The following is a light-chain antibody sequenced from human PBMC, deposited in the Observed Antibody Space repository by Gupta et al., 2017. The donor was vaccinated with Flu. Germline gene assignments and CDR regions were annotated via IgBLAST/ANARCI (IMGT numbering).Light chain of an antibody. CDR3: QACDSGVVV. CDR2: HDA. CDR1: KLGDKY. V-gene: IGLV3-1*01. J-gene: IGLJ2*01. Sequence: SSVLTQPPSVSVFPGQTATITCSGNKLGDKYASWYQQKAGQPPILILYHDAKRPSGIPERFSGSNSGNTATLTVSETQVVDEADYYCQACDSGVVVFGGGTKLTVL.